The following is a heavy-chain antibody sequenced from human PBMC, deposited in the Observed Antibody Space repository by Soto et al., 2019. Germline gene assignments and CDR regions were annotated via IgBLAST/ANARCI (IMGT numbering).Heavy chain of an antibody. CDR2: INRIGSP. CDR3: ARGGVDMIRGITGKRTWLDP. J-gene: IGHJ5*02. D-gene: IGHD3-10*01. V-gene: IGHV4-34*01. CDR1: GGSFSSYY. Sequence: QVQLQQWGDGLLKPSETLSLTCAVYGGSFSSYYWNWIRQSPGKGLEWIGDINRIGSPNYNPSLTGGFTMAVHSTKNQFYLRLTSVTAAGTAMYYCARGGVDMIRGITGKRTWLDPWGQGTLVIVS.